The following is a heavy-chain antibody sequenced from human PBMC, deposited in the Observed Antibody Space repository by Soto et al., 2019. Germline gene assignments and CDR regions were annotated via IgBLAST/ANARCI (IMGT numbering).Heavy chain of an antibody. CDR3: ARDNERLQLGGTNYYILDV. CDR2: IIPLFRTP. Sequence: QVQLVQSGAEMKEPGSSVKVSCKTSGGTFSSSAISWLRQAPGQGLEWMGGIIPLFRTPDYAQKFQGRVTIAADESTSTAYMELSSLRSEDTAVYYCARDNERLQLGGTNYYILDVWGQGTTITVSS. J-gene: IGHJ6*02. CDR1: GGTFSSSA. D-gene: IGHD4-4*01. V-gene: IGHV1-69*12.